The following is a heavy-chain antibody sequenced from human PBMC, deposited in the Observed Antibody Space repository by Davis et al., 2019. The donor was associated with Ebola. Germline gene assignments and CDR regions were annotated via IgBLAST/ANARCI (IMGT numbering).Heavy chain of an antibody. CDR1: GFTFSSYD. J-gene: IGHJ4*02. D-gene: IGHD1-7*01. CDR3: ARENWNYDY. Sequence: PGGSLRLSCAASGFTFSSYDMHWVRQATGKGLEWVSAIGTAGDTYYPGSVKGRFTISRDNSKNTLYLQMNSLRAEDTAVYYCARENWNYDYWGQGTLVTVSS. V-gene: IGHV3-13*01. CDR2: IGTAGDT.